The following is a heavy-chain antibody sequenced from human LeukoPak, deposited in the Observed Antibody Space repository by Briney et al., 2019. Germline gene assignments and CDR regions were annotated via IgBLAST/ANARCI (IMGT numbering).Heavy chain of an antibody. CDR3: ARDGDGFSDY. V-gene: IGHV1-69*13. CDR1: GGTFSSYA. Sequence: ASVKVSCKASGGTFSSYAISWVRQAPGQGLEWLGGIIPIFGTANYAQKFQGRVTITADESTSTAYMELSSLRSEDTAVYYRARDGDGFSDYWGQGTLVTVSS. CDR2: IIPIFGTA. J-gene: IGHJ4*02. D-gene: IGHD5-24*01.